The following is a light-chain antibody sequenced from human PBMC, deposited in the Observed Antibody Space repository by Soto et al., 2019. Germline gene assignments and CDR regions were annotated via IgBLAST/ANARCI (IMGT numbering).Light chain of an antibody. CDR3: QQYNSYWT. CDR2: KAS. J-gene: IGKJ1*01. Sequence: DIQMTQSPSTLSASVGDRVTITCRASQSISTWLAWYQQKPGKAPTLLIYKASSLESGVPARFGGSGSGTEFTLTISSLQADDFATYYCQQYNSYWTFGQGTKVEIK. CDR1: QSISTW. V-gene: IGKV1-5*03.